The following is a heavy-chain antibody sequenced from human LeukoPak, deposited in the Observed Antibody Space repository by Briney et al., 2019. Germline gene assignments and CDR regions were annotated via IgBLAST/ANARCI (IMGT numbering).Heavy chain of an antibody. J-gene: IGHJ4*02. CDR2: IYYSGST. D-gene: IGHD4-17*01. V-gene: IGHV4-59*12. CDR1: GGSISSYY. CDR3: ARGPGYGDYDPDYFDY. Sequence: SETLSLTCTVSGGSISSYYWSWIRQPPGKGLEWIGYIYYSGSTNYNPSLKSRVTMSVDTSKNQFSLKLSSVTAADTAVYYCARGPGYGDYDPDYFDYWGQGTLVTVSS.